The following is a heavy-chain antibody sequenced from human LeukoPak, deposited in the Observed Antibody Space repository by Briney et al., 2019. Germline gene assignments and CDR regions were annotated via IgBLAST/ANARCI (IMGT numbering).Heavy chain of an antibody. V-gene: IGHV3-33*06. Sequence: GGSLRLSCAASGFTFSNYGMHWVRQAPGKGLEWVAVIWYDGSNKYYADSVRGRFAISRDNSKNALFLQMNSLRVKDTAIYYCAKGQELDDGVFDSWGQGTLVTVSS. D-gene: IGHD1-1*01. CDR3: AKGQELDDGVFDS. J-gene: IGHJ4*02. CDR1: GFTFSNYG. CDR2: IWYDGSNK.